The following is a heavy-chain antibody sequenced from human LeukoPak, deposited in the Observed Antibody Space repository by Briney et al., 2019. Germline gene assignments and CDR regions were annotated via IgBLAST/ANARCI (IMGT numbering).Heavy chain of an antibody. V-gene: IGHV3-23*01. J-gene: IGHJ4*02. CDR1: GFTFSSYA. CDR2: ISGGGGDT. Sequence: PGGSLRLSCAASGFTFSSYAMSWVRQAPGKGLEWVSTISGGGGDTYSTDSLKGRFTISRDNSKNTLYLQMNGLRAEDTAIYYCAKGKRSSITLTSTDCWGQGILVTVSS. CDR3: AKGKRSSITLTSTDC. D-gene: IGHD2-2*01.